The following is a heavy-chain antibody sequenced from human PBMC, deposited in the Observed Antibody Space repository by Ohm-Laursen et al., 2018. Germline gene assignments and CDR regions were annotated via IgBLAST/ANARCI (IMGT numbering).Heavy chain of an antibody. CDR3: TRNRGYNYGYSDY. J-gene: IGHJ4*02. Sequence: SLRLSCTASGFTFGDYAMTWFRQAPGKGLEWVGFIRSKASGGTTEYAASVKGTFTISRDDSKSIAYLHMNSLKTEDTAVYYCTRNRGYNYGYSDYWGQGTLVTVSS. D-gene: IGHD5-18*01. V-gene: IGHV3-49*03. CDR2: IRSKASGGTT. CDR1: GFTFGDYA.